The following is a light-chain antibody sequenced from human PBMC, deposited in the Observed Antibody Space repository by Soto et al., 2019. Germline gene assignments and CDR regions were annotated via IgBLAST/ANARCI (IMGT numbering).Light chain of an antibody. J-gene: IGLJ7*01. V-gene: IGLV1-44*01. CDR3: AAWDDNLNGLV. CDR2: STD. CDR1: YSNIGSKT. Sequence: QSVLTQPPSASGTPGQRVTISCSGSYSNIGSKTVNWYQHLPGTAPKLLIYSTDQRPSGVPDRFSGSKSGTSASLAISGLQSDDEADYYCAAWDDNLNGLVFGGGTQLTVL.